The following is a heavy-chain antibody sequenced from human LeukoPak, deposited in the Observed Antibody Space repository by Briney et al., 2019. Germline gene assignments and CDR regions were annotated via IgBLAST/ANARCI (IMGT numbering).Heavy chain of an antibody. D-gene: IGHD3-22*01. Sequence: ASVKVSCKASGYTFTSYGISWVRQAPGQGLEWMGWISAYNGNTNYAQKLQGRVTMTTDTSTSTAYMELRSLRSDDTAVYYCARGYTAYYYDSSGCYDYWGQGTLVTVSS. V-gene: IGHV1-18*01. CDR1: GYTFTSYG. J-gene: IGHJ4*02. CDR2: ISAYNGNT. CDR3: ARGYTAYYYDSSGCYDY.